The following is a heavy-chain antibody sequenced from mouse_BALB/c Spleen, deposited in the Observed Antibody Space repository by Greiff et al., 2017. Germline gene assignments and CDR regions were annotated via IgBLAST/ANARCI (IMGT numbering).Heavy chain of an antibody. CDR2: IWAGGST. CDR1: GFSLTSYG. V-gene: IGHV2-9*02. D-gene: IGHD1-1*01. Sequence: QVQLKESGPGLVAPSQSLSITCTVSGFSLTSYGVHWVRQPPGKGLEWLGVIWAGGSTNYNSALMSRLSISKDNSKSQVFLKMNSLQTDDTAMYYCARENNGSDAFDYWGQGTTVTVSA. CDR3: ARENNGSDAFDY. J-gene: IGHJ2*01.